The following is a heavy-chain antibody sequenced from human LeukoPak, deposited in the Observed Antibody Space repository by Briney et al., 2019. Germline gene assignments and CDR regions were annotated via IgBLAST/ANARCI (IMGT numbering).Heavy chain of an antibody. V-gene: IGHV4-34*01. CDR1: GGSLSGYY. J-gene: IGHJ3*02. CDR2: INRWGST. Sequence: PESLSLTCAVYGGSLSGYYWISIRQPPGNGLEWFGGINRWGSTNYNPSLKSRVTISVDTSKNQFSLKLSSVTAADTAVYYCAREIIVARGAFDIGGEGTRVSVSS. CDR3: AREIIVARGAFDI. D-gene: IGHD5-12*01.